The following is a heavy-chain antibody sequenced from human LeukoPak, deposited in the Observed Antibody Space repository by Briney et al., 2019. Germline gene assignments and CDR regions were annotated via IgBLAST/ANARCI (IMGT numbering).Heavy chain of an antibody. Sequence: SQTLSLTCTVSGGSISSGGYYWSWIRQHPGKGLEWIGYIYYSGSTYYNPSLKSRVTISVDTSKNQFSLKLSSVTAADAAVYYCARGPYDIVTGSNWFDPWGQGTLVTVSS. CDR2: IYYSGST. CDR1: GGSISSGGYY. V-gene: IGHV4-31*03. D-gene: IGHD3-9*01. J-gene: IGHJ5*02. CDR3: ARGPYDIVTGSNWFDP.